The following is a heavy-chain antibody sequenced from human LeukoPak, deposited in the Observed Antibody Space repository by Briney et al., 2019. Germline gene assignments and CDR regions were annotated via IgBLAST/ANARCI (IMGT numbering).Heavy chain of an antibody. V-gene: IGHV4-30-2*01. J-gene: IGHJ5*02. CDR3: ARSGDITIFGVANWFDP. D-gene: IGHD3-3*01. CDR1: GGSISSGGYY. CDR2: IYHSGST. Sequence: SQTLSLTCTVSGGSISSGGYYWSWIRQPPGKGLEWIGYIYHSGSTYYNPSLKSRVTISVDRSKNQFSLKLSSVTAADTAVYYCARSGDITIFGVANWFDPWGQGTLVTVSS.